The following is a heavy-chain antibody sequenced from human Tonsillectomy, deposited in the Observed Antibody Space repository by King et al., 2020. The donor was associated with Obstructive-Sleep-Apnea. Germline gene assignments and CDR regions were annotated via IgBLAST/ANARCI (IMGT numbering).Heavy chain of an antibody. CDR3: AKCDDYGSGPDY. J-gene: IGHJ4*02. Sequence: QLVQSGGGVVQPGRSLRLSCATSGFTFSTYGMHWVRQAPGKGLEWVAFIRFDESNKYYADSVKGRFNISRDNSKSTLYLQMNGLRAEDTAVYYCAKCDDYGSGPDYWGQGTLVTVSS. D-gene: IGHD3-10*01. CDR2: IRFDESNK. CDR1: GFTFSTYG. V-gene: IGHV3-30*02.